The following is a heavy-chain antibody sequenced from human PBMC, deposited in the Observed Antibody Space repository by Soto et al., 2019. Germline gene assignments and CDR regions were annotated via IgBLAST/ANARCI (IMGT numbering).Heavy chain of an antibody. J-gene: IGHJ5*02. CDR3: ARIESIARNWFDP. CDR1: GFSFTNYW. Sequence: GASLKISVKGSGFSFTNYWISWVRQIPGKGLEWMGNIDPVDSYANYSPSFQGHVTFSVDTSISTAYLQWSSLKASDTAMYFCARIESIARNWFDPWGQGTLVTVSS. CDR2: IDPVDSYA. V-gene: IGHV5-10-1*01. D-gene: IGHD6-13*01.